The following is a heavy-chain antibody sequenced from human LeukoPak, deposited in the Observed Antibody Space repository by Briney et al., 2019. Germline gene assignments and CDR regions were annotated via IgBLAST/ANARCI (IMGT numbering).Heavy chain of an antibody. CDR1: GYTFTSYD. J-gene: IGHJ5*02. D-gene: IGHD3-16*01. Sequence: GASVKVSCKASGYTFTSYDINWVRQAPGQGLEWMGWMNPNSGNTGYAQKFQGRVTMTRNTSICTAYMELSSLRSEDTAVYYCARRVHDYVLWSAPWGQGTLVTVSS. V-gene: IGHV1-8*01. CDR2: MNPNSGNT. CDR3: ARRVHDYVLWSAP.